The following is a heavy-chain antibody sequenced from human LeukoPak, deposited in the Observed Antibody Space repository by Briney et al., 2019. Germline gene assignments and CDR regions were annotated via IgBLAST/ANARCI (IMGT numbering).Heavy chain of an antibody. J-gene: IGHJ4*02. Sequence: SVKVSCKASGGTFSSYAISGVRQAPGQGLEWTGGIIPIFGTANYAQKFQGRVTITTDESTSTAYMELSSLRSEDTAVYYCARGFLEWPSEMYYFDYWGQGTLVTVSS. CDR3: ARGFLEWPSEMYYFDY. CDR1: GGTFSSYA. CDR2: IIPIFGTA. V-gene: IGHV1-69*05. D-gene: IGHD3-3*01.